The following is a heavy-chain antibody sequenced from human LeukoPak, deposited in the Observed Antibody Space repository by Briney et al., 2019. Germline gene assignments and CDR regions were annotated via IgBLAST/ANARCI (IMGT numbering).Heavy chain of an antibody. Sequence: GGSLRLSCAGSGFTFSSYWMHWVRQAPGKGLEWVSVFYVGGATYYADSVKGRFTISRDNSENTLYLQMKSLRAEDTAVYYCARGDGYNFFDYWGQGTLVTVSS. CDR2: FYVGGAT. CDR1: GFTFSSYW. V-gene: IGHV3-53*01. CDR3: ARGDGYNFFDY. J-gene: IGHJ4*02. D-gene: IGHD5-24*01.